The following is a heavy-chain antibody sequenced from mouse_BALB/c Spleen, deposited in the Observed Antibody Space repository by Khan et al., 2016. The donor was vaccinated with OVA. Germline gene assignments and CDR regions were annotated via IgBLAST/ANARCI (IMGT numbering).Heavy chain of an antibody. Sequence: QVQLKESGPGLVAPSQNLSLTCTISGFSLTDYGVHWVRQPPGKGLEWLVVLWSDGSTAYNSALKPRLSIIKDNSKSQIFLKMNSLQTDDTAMYYCARQPYYHYYIMDYWGQGTSVTVSS. V-gene: IGHV2-6-1*01. J-gene: IGHJ4*01. CDR3: ARQPYYHYYIMDY. D-gene: IGHD2-10*01. CDR2: LWSDGST. CDR1: GFSLTDYG.